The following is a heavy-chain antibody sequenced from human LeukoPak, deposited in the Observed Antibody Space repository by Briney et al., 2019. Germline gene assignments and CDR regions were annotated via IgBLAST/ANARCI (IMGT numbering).Heavy chain of an antibody. J-gene: IGHJ5*02. D-gene: IGHD3-9*01. Sequence: SETLSLTCTVSGGSISSSSYYWGWIRQPPGKGLEWIGSIYYSGNTYYNPSLKSRVTISVDTSKNQFSLKLSSVTAADTAVYYCARSTGYYAPFDPWGQGTLVTVSS. CDR2: IYYSGNT. CDR3: ARSTGYYAPFDP. CDR1: GGSISSSSYY. V-gene: IGHV4-39*01.